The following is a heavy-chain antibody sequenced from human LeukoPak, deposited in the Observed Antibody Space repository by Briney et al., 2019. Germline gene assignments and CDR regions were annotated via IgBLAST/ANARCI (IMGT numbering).Heavy chain of an antibody. CDR2: INLNSGVT. CDR1: GNTFTGHY. D-gene: IGHD3-10*01. CDR3: ARDYYGSGSPLDH. Sequence: GASVKVSCKASGNTFTGHYMHWVRQAPRQGLEWMGRINLNSGVTYSPPELEGRVTMTRDTSISTAYMELNRLRSDDTAMYYCARDYYGSGSPLDHWGQGTLVTVSS. J-gene: IGHJ4*02. V-gene: IGHV1-2*06.